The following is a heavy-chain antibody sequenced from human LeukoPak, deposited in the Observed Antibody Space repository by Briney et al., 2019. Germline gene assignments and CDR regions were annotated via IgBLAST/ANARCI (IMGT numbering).Heavy chain of an antibody. V-gene: IGHV1-3*01. D-gene: IGHD2-15*01. CDR2: INAGNGDT. CDR3: ARGTGCTGGSCSYYGMDV. CDR1: GYTFSSYA. J-gene: IGHJ6*02. Sequence: ASVKVSCKGSGYTFSSYAMHWVRQAPGQRLEWLGWINAGNGDTKYSQKFQGRVTITRDTSATTAYMELSSLRSEDTAVYYCARGTGCTGGSCSYYGMDVWGQGTTVTVSS.